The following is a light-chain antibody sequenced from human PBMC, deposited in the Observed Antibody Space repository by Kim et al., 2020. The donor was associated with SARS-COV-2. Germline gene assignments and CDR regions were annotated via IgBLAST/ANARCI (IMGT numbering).Light chain of an antibody. CDR3: NSFTSSRTVI. J-gene: IGLJ2*01. V-gene: IGLV2-14*03. CDR2: DVT. Sequence: GQAVTISCTGPSSDVGGYRYVSWYQQHPGKAPKLIIYDVTHRPSGISNRFSGFKSGNTAYLTISGLQAEDEADYYCNSFTSSRTVIFGGGTKVTVL. CDR1: SSDVGGYRY.